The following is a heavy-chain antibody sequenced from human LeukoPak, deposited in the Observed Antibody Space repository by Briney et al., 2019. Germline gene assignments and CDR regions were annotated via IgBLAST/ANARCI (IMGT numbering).Heavy chain of an antibody. CDR2: INPSGGST. CDR3: ARAQRRKYQLPDEYYFDY. Sequence: ASVKVSCKASGDTFTSYYMHWVRQAPGQGLEWMGIINPSGGSTSYAQKFQGRVTMTRDTSTSTVYMELSSLRSEDTAVYYCARAQRRKYQLPDEYYFDYWGQGTLVTVSS. V-gene: IGHV1-46*01. CDR1: GDTFTSYY. J-gene: IGHJ4*02. D-gene: IGHD2-2*01.